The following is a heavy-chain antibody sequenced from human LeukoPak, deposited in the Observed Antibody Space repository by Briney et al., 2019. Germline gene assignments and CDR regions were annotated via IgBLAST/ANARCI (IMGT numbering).Heavy chain of an antibody. Sequence: ASVKVSCKASGYTFTSYSISWVRQAPGQGLEWMGWISAYNGNTNYAQKLQGRVTMTTDTSTSTAYMELRSLRSDDTAVYYCASSYCSGGSCYSGTYYYYGMDVWGQGTTVTVSS. V-gene: IGHV1-18*01. CDR1: GYTFTSYS. J-gene: IGHJ6*02. CDR2: ISAYNGNT. D-gene: IGHD2-15*01. CDR3: ASSYCSGGSCYSGTYYYYGMDV.